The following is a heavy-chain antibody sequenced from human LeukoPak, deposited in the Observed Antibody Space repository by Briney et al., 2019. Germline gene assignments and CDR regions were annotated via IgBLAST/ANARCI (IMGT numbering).Heavy chain of an antibody. D-gene: IGHD1-1*01. CDR3: TRDDWNPDF. CDR2: VHRSGST. Sequence: SETLCLTCSVSGYSMSRGYHWGWIRHPPGKGLEWIGSVHRSGSTYYNPSLKSRVTISADTSKNQFSLKLSSVAAADTAVYYCTRDDWNPDFWGQGTLVTVSS. CDR1: GYSMSRGYH. V-gene: IGHV4-38-2*02. J-gene: IGHJ4*02.